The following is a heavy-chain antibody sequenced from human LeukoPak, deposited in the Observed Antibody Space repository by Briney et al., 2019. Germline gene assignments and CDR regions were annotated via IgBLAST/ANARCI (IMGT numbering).Heavy chain of an antibody. CDR2: IWYDGSNK. D-gene: IGHD6-13*01. V-gene: IGHV3-33*01. Sequence: GGSLRLSCAPSGVSFTSYGTDWVRPAPGKGLEWVAVIWYDGSNKNYADSEKGRFTISRDNSKNTLYLQMNRLRGEDTGVYYCARRQQLVQYVIDYWGQGTLGTVSP. CDR3: ARRQQLVQYVIDY. J-gene: IGHJ4*01. CDR1: GVSFTSYG.